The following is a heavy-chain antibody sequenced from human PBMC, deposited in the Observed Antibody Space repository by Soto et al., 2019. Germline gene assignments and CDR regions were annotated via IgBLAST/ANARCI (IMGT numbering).Heavy chain of an antibody. CDR3: AAAIGYYGSGSYYNGVYYYYYGMDV. J-gene: IGHJ6*02. Sequence: GGSLRLSCAASGFTVSSNYMSWVRHAPGKGLEWVSVIYSGGSTYYADPVKGRFTISRDNSKNTLYLQMNSLRAEDTAVYYCAAAIGYYGSGSYYNGVYYYYYGMDVWGQGTTVTVSS. V-gene: IGHV3-53*01. D-gene: IGHD3-10*01. CDR2: IYSGGST. CDR1: GFTVSSNY.